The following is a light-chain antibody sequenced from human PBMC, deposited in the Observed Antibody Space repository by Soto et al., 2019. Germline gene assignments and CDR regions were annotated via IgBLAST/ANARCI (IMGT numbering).Light chain of an antibody. CDR1: QSLGTRS. J-gene: IGKJ2*01. CDR3: QQYGSAPYT. CDR2: GAS. Sequence: ERELTQSPGTLSLSPGERATLSCRASQSLGTRSLAWYQQKPGQAHSLLIFGASTRATGIPDRFSGSGSGTDFTLSISRLEPEDFAVYYCQQYGSAPYTFGQGTKLEIK. V-gene: IGKV3-20*01.